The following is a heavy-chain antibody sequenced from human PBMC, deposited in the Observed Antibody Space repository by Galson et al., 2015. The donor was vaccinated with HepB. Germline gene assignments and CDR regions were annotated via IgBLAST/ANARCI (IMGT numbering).Heavy chain of an antibody. Sequence: SLRLSCAASGFTFSSYWMHWVRQAPGKGLVWVSRINSDGSSTSYADSVKGRFTISRDNAKNTLYLQMNSLRAEDTAVYYCARDRGSSLSAVAGTGWGQGTLVTVSS. CDR3: ARDRGSSLSAVAGTG. V-gene: IGHV3-74*01. J-gene: IGHJ4*02. D-gene: IGHD6-19*01. CDR2: INSDGSST. CDR1: GFTFSSYW.